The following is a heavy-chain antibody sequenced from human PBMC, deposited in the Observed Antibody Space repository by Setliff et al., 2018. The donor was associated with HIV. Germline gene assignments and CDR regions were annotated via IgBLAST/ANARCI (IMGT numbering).Heavy chain of an antibody. D-gene: IGHD2-15*01. CDR3: ARKPGFCSGGGCRGYLDY. Sequence: SETLSLTCSVSGGSISSNSYFWGRIRQPPGRGLEWIGTIYYSGTTYYIPSLKSRVTISVDTSKNQFSLKLSSVTAADTAVYYCARKPGFCSGGGCRGYLDYWGQGTLVTVSS. CDR2: IYYSGTT. J-gene: IGHJ4*02. CDR1: GGSISSNSYF. V-gene: IGHV4-39*07.